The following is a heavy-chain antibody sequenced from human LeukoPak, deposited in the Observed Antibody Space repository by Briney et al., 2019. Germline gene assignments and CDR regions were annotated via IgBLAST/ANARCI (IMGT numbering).Heavy chain of an antibody. Sequence: SETLSLTRTVSGVSMSSYYWSWIRQPPGKGLEWIGYIYYSGSTNYNPSLKSRVTISVDTSKNQFSLRLNSVTAADTAMYYCARGFDSSSGWYPAFDIWGHGTMGTVSS. CDR1: GVSMSSYY. CDR3: ARGFDSSSGWYPAFDI. J-gene: IGHJ3*02. CDR2: IYYSGST. V-gene: IGHV4-59*01. D-gene: IGHD6-19*01.